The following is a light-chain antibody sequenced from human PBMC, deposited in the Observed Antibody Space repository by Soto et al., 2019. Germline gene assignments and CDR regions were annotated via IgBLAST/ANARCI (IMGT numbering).Light chain of an antibody. J-gene: IGKJ1*01. CDR1: QGIRND. Sequence: AIQMTQSPSSLSASVGDRVTITCRASQGIRNDLGWYQQKPGEAPKLLIYAVSHLQSGVPSRFSGSGSGPDFTLTISSLQPEDFATYYWLQDYNYPRTFGQGTKVEIK. CDR2: AVS. CDR3: LQDYNYPRT. V-gene: IGKV1-6*01.